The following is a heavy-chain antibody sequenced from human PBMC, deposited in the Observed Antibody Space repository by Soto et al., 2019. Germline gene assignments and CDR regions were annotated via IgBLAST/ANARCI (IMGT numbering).Heavy chain of an antibody. CDR2: MSDDGDNK. CDR3: ARIITIFGVETQDELDF. Sequence: VHVVESGGGVVQPGTSTTLSYAASGLTLSRYSLHWVRQAPGKGLEWVAMMSDDGDNKYYADSVKGRFTISRDSSKNTLFLQMNSMRPEDTAVYYCARIITIFGVETQDELDFWGRGSRVTVSS. D-gene: IGHD3-3*01. J-gene: IGHJ4*02. V-gene: IGHV3-30-3*01. CDR1: GLTLSRYS.